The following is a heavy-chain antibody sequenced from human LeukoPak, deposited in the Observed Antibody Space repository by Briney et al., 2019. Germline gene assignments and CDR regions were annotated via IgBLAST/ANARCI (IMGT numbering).Heavy chain of an antibody. Sequence: GESLKISCKASGYTFTNYWIGWVRQMPGKGLEWMGIIYPGDSDTRYSPSFQGQVTISADKSISTAYLQWSSLKASDTAMYYCALLQGGSGWYTGYFDYWGQGTLVTVSS. V-gene: IGHV5-51*01. CDR3: ALLQGGSGWYTGYFDY. CDR1: GYTFTNYW. CDR2: IYPGDSDT. D-gene: IGHD6-19*01. J-gene: IGHJ4*02.